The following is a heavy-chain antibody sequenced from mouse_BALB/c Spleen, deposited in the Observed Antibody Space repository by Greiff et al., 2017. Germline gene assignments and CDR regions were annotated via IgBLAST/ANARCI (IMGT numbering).Heavy chain of an antibody. Sequence: QVHVKQSGAELVRPGVSVKISCKGSGYTFTDYAMHWVKQSHAKSLEWIGVISTYYGDASYNQKFKGKATMTVDKSSSTAYMELARLTSEDSAIYYCARSGYYAMDYWGQGTSVTVSS. J-gene: IGHJ4*01. V-gene: IGHV1S137*01. CDR3: ARSGYYAMDY. CDR1: GYTFTDYA. CDR2: ISTYYGDA. D-gene: IGHD3-1*01.